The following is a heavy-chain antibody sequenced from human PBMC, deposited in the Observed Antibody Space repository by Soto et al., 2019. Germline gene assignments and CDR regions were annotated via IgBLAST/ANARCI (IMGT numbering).Heavy chain of an antibody. Sequence: PSETLSLTCTVSGGSMSSYYWTWIRQPAGKGLEWIERVYSSGGTHYNPSLKSRVTISLDTSKNQFSLRLLSVTDADTAVYYCARGQRFSDWFDPWGQGTLVTVYS. J-gene: IGHJ5*02. CDR3: ARGQRFSDWFDP. V-gene: IGHV4-4*07. CDR2: VYSSGGT. CDR1: GGSMSSYY. D-gene: IGHD3-3*01.